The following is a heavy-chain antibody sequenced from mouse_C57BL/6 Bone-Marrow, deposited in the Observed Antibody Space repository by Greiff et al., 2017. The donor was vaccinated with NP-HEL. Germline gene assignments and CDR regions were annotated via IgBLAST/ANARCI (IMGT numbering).Heavy chain of an antibody. Sequence: VQLQQSGPELVKPGASVKISCKASGYSFTSYYIHWVKQRPGQGLEWIGWIYPGSGNTKYNEKFKGKATLTADTSSSTAYMPLSSLTSEDSAVYYCARKGNYYGSSYVWYFDVWGTGTTVTVSS. CDR2: IYPGSGNT. V-gene: IGHV1-66*01. D-gene: IGHD1-1*01. CDR3: ARKGNYYGSSYVWYFDV. J-gene: IGHJ1*03. CDR1: GYSFTSYY.